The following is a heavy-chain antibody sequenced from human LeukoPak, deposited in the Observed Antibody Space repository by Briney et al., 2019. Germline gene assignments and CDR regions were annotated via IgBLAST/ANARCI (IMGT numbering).Heavy chain of an antibody. CDR3: ARDLGLGESFDY. J-gene: IGHJ4*02. CDR2: IIPILGIA. CDR1: GGTFSSYA. Sequence: SVKVSCKASGGTFSSYAISWVRQAPGQGLEWMGRIIPILGIANYAQKFQGRVTITADKSTSTAYVELSSLRSEDTAVYYCARDLGLGESFDYWGQGTLVTVSS. V-gene: IGHV1-69*04. D-gene: IGHD2-21*01.